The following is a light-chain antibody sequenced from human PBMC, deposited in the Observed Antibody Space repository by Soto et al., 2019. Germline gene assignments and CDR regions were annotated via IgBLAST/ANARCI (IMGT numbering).Light chain of an antibody. CDR1: QSMSLF. CDR2: SAS. Sequence: IEMTQSPSSLSASVGDRITITCRASQSMSLFLNWYQQKPGKAPKLLIYSASTLQTGVPSRFSGSGTRKYFTLTIDSLQPEDFPSYYCQHSYNMPWTVGPGTKVDIK. CDR3: QHSYNMPWT. J-gene: IGKJ1*01. V-gene: IGKV1-39*01.